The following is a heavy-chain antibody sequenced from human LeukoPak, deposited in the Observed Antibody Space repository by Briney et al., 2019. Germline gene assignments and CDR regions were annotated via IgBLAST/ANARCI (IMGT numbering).Heavy chain of an antibody. CDR1: RFTFNTYA. Sequence: GGSLRLSCAASRFTFNTYAVNWVRQAPGKGLEWVSAISGNGDITYYADSVRGRFTISRDNSKNTLYLQMNSLRAEDTAVYYCARGGYSSSWYYFDYWGQGTLVTVSS. D-gene: IGHD6-13*01. CDR3: ARGGYSSSWYYFDY. CDR2: ISGNGDIT. J-gene: IGHJ4*02. V-gene: IGHV3-23*01.